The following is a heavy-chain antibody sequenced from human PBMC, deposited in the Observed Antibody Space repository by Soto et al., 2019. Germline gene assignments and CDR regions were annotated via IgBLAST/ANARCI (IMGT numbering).Heavy chain of an antibody. V-gene: IGHV3-74*01. CDR3: ARQTGLGATNY. D-gene: IGHD1-26*01. CDR1: GFTFSSFW. CDR2: INTDGSVT. J-gene: IGHJ4*02. Sequence: LRLSCAGSGFTFSSFWMHWVRQAPGKGLVWVARINTDGSVTSHADSVKGRFTISRDNAKSTLYLQMNSLREEDSAMYYCARQTGLGATNYWGRGTLVTVSS.